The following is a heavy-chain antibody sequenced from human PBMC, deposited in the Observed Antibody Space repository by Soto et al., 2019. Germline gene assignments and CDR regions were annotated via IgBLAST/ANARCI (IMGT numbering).Heavy chain of an antibody. J-gene: IGHJ4*02. CDR3: ARGRRVGFGY. D-gene: IGHD2-15*01. V-gene: IGHV1-69*12. CDR2: FIPILGTR. CDR1: GGTFSTYI. Sequence: QVQLVQSGAEVREPGSSVKVSCKASGGTFSTYIITWVRQAPGQRLEWMGDFIPILGTRNYAQNFQGRVTITADESTTTAYMDLSSLRSDDTAVYYCARGRRVGFGYWGQGTLVTVSS.